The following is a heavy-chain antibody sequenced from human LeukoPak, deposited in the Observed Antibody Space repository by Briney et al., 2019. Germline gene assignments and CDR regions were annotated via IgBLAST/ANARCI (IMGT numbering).Heavy chain of an antibody. D-gene: IGHD2-21*02. CDR1: GVSISSYY. CDR2: IYYYSGST. J-gene: IGHJ3*02. V-gene: IGHV4-59*01. CDR3: ARVSCGGDCFSATNAFDI. Sequence: SETLSLTCTVSGVSISSYYWSWIRQPPGKGLEWIGYIYYYSGSTNYNPSLKSRVIMSVDTSKNQFSLKLSSVTAADTAVYYCARVSCGGDCFSATNAFDIWGQGTVVTVSS.